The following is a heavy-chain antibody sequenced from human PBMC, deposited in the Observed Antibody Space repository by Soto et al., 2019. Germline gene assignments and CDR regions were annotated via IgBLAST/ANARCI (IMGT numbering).Heavy chain of an antibody. CDR2: ISGSRGST. V-gene: IGHV3-23*01. J-gene: IGHJ6*02. CDR3: AKDPGIEVASFDYYHYGMEV. Sequence: GGSLRLSCAASGFTFSSYAMSWVRQAPGKGLEWVSAISGSRGSTYYADSVKGRFTISRDNSKNTLYLQMNSLRAEDTAVYYCAKDPGIEVASFDYYHYGMEVWGQGTTVTVSS. D-gene: IGHD6-19*01. CDR1: GFTFSSYA.